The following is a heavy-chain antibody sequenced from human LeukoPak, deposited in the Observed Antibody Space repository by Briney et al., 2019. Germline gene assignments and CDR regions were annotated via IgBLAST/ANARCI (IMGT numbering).Heavy chain of an antibody. J-gene: IGHJ4*02. Sequence: GGSLRLSCAASGFIVSSNYMSWVRQAPGKGLEWVSVIYRDDTTYYADSVKGRFTISRDNSKNTLYLQMSSLRAEDTAVYYCATAAYDSGSYIVNHDCWGQGTLVTVSS. CDR3: ATAAYDSGSYIVNHDC. CDR2: IYRDDTT. V-gene: IGHV3-53*01. CDR1: GFIVSSNY. D-gene: IGHD3-22*01.